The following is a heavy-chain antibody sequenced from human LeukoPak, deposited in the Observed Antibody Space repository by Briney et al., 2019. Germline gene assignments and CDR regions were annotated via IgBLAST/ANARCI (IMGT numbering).Heavy chain of an antibody. Sequence: GGSLRLSCAASDFTFSSYTMNWVRQAPGKGLEWVSSISSSSIYIYYADSVKGRFIISRDNAKNSLYLQMNSLRAEDTAVYYCARDNYYDSSGYYYYFDYWGQGTLVTVSS. J-gene: IGHJ4*02. CDR2: ISSSSIYI. V-gene: IGHV3-21*01. D-gene: IGHD3-22*01. CDR3: ARDNYYDSSGYYYYFDY. CDR1: DFTFSSYT.